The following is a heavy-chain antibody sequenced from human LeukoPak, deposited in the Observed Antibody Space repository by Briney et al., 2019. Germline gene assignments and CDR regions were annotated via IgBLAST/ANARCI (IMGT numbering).Heavy chain of an antibody. CDR3: ARDTRDGYNS. CDR2: ISSSSSTI. D-gene: IGHD5-24*01. Sequence: GGSLRLSCAASGFTFSSYSMNWVRQAPGKGLEWVSYISSSSSTIYYADSVKGRFTISRDNAKNSLYLQMNSLRAEDTAVYYCARDTRDGYNSWGQGTLVTISS. J-gene: IGHJ4*02. CDR1: GFTFSSYS. V-gene: IGHV3-48*04.